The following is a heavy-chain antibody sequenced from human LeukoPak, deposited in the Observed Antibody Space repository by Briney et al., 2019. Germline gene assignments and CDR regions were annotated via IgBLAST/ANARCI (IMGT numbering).Heavy chain of an antibody. CDR1: GFTFSNYT. J-gene: IGHJ3*02. Sequence: GGSLRLSCAASGFTFSNYTMSWVRQAPGRGLEWVLGISNSGGDTQYADSVKGRFTISRDNSKNTLYLQMNSLRAEDTAVYYCARKRPYYYGSGSLSSTRKLGAFDIWGQGTMVTVSS. CDR3: ARKRPYYYGSGSLSSTRKLGAFDI. D-gene: IGHD3-10*01. V-gene: IGHV3-23*01. CDR2: ISNSGGDT.